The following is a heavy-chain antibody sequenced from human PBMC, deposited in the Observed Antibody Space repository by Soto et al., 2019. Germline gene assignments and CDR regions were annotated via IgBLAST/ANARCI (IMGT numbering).Heavy chain of an antibody. J-gene: IGHJ4*02. V-gene: IGHV1-69*13. Sequence: VSSVKVSCKSSGGTFSSFAFSWVRQAPGEGLEWMGGLIVILGSTNYAQKFEGRVTITADEGSSTAYMEVSGLRSEDTAVYFCASGYYDSSGYSIDYWGQGTQVTVSS. D-gene: IGHD3-22*01. CDR2: LIVILGST. CDR3: ASGYYDSSGYSIDY. CDR1: GGTFSSFA.